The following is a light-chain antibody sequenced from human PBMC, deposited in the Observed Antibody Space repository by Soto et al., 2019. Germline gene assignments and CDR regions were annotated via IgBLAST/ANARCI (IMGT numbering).Light chain of an antibody. J-gene: IGKJ2*01. Sequence: AIQMTQSPSSLSTSVGDRVTITCRASQGSSFDVAWYQQKPGKAPKLLIYAASSLQSGVPSRFSGSGSGTDFTLTISSLQPEDFATYYCQHSYSTPYTFGQGTKLEIK. CDR2: AAS. CDR3: QHSYSTPYT. V-gene: IGKV1-6*01. CDR1: QGSSFD.